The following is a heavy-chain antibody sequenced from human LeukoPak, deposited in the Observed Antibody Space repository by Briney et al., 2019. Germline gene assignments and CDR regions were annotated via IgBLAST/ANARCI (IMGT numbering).Heavy chain of an antibody. V-gene: IGHV3-33*03. J-gene: IGHJ4*02. CDR2: IWYDGSNK. CDR3: AGWGNPKIPDY. D-gene: IGHD2-21*01. Sequence: GGSLRLSCTASGLTFSSHGVHWVRKAPARGLEWVAVIWYDGSNKYYADSVKGRFAIHRDNSNNTLYLQMNSLRADDTAVYYCAGWGNPKIPDYWGQGILVTVSS. CDR1: GLTFSSHG.